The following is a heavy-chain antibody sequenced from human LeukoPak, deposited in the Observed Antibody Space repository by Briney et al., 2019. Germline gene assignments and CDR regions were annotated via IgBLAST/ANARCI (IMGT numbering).Heavy chain of an antibody. D-gene: IGHD6-6*01. CDR3: ARGTYSSSSQPLIDY. Sequence: GGSLRLSCAASGFTFSSYWMSWVRQAPGKGLEWVANIKQDGSEKYYVDSVKGRFTISRDNAKNSLYLQMNSLRAEDTAVYYCARGTYSSSSQPLIDYWGQGTLVTVSS. CDR2: IKQDGSEK. V-gene: IGHV3-7*04. J-gene: IGHJ4*02. CDR1: GFTFSSYW.